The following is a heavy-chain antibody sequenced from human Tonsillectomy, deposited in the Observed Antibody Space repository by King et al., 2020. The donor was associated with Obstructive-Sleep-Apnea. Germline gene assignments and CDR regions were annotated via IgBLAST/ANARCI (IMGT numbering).Heavy chain of an antibody. Sequence: VQLVESGAEVEKPGASVKVSCKASGYTFNSYDINWVRQATGQGLEWMGWMNPNSGNTGYAQKFQGRVTMTRNTSITTAYRELSSLSSEDTAVYYCARNKYRGSQWLAPFRYFALWGRGTLVTVSS. CDR2: MNPNSGNT. J-gene: IGHJ2*01. V-gene: IGHV1-8*01. CDR1: GYTFNSYD. CDR3: ARNKYRGSQWLAPFRYFAL. D-gene: IGHD6-19*01.